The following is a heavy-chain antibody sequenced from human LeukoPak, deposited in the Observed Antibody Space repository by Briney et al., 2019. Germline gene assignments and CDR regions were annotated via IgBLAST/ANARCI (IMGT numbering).Heavy chain of an antibody. J-gene: IGHJ1*01. D-gene: IGHD5-18*01. CDR2: INHSGST. CDR1: GYSISSGYY. V-gene: IGHV4-38-2*01. Sequence: SETLSLTCAVSGYSISSGYYWGWIRQPPGKGLEWIGEINHSGSTNYNPSLKSRVTISVDTSKNQFSLKLSSVTAADTAVYYCARRGYSYGYRXLXXWGQXXLVT. CDR3: ARRGYSYGYRXLXX.